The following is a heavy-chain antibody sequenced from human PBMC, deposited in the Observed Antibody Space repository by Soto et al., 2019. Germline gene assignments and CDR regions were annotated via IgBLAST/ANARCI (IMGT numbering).Heavy chain of an antibody. D-gene: IGHD3-16*02. J-gene: IGHJ6*02. CDR1: GFTFRNYG. CDR3: ANDPNYDYVWGSYLALYGMDV. V-gene: IGHV3-30*18. CDR2: ISYDGSNK. Sequence: PGGSLRLSCAASGFTFRNYGMNWVRQAPGKGLEWVAVISYDGSNKYYADSVKGRFTISRDNSKNTLYLQMNSLRAEDTAVYYCANDPNYDYVWGSYLALYGMDVWGQGTTVTVSS.